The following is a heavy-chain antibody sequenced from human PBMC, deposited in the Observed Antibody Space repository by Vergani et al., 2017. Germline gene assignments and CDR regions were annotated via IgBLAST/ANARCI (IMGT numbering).Heavy chain of an antibody. Sequence: EVQLVESGGGLVQPGGSLRLSCAASGFTFSSYEMNWVRQAPGKGLEWVSYISSSGSTIYYADSVKGRFTISRDNAKNSMYLQMNSLRAEDTAVYYCARDLRIQLGAYYYYYGMEVWSQGTTVTVSS. V-gene: IGHV3-48*03. D-gene: IGHD5-18*01. CDR1: GFTFSSYE. CDR2: ISSSGSTI. CDR3: ARDLRIQLGAYYYYYGMEV. J-gene: IGHJ6*02.